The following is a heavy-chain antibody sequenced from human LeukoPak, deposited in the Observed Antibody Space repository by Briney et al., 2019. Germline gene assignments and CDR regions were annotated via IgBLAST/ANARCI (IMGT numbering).Heavy chain of an antibody. CDR2: INPNNGGT. J-gene: IGHJ4*02. V-gene: IGHV1-2*02. D-gene: IGHD6-19*01. Sequence: GASVKVSCKASGYTFTDHYMHWVRQAPGQGLEWMGWINPNNGGTNYAQKFQGRVTMTGDTSTSTAHMELNRLTSDDTAVYYCARGGTAVAEYWGQGTLVTVSS. CDR1: GYTFTDHY. CDR3: ARGGTAVAEY.